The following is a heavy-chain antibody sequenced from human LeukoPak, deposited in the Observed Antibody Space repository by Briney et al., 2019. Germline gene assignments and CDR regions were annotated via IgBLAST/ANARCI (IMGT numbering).Heavy chain of an antibody. Sequence: PSETLSLTCTVSGGSISSYYWSWIRQPPGKGLEWIGYIYYSGSTNYNPSLKSRVTISVDTSKNQFSLKLSSVTAADTAVYYCAKYSGSYYAKTNWFDPWGQGTLVTVSS. CDR2: IYYSGST. CDR3: AKYSGSYYAKTNWFDP. D-gene: IGHD1-26*01. J-gene: IGHJ5*02. CDR1: GGSISSYY. V-gene: IGHV4-59*01.